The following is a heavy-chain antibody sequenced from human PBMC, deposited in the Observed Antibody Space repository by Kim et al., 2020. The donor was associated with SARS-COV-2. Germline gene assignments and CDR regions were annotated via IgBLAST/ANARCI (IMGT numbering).Heavy chain of an antibody. CDR2: IKSKTDGGTT. CDR3: TTLYDFWSGYYTSFDY. D-gene: IGHD3-3*01. J-gene: IGHJ4*02. CDR1: GFTFSNAW. Sequence: GGSLRLSCAASGFTFSNAWMSWVRQAPGKGLEWVGRIKSKTDGGTTDYAAPVKGRFTISRDDSKNTLYLQMNSLKTEDTAVYYCTTLYDFWSGYYTSFDYWGQGTLVTVSS. V-gene: IGHV3-15*01.